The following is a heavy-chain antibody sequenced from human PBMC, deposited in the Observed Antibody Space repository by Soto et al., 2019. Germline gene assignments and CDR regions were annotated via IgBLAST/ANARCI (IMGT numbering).Heavy chain of an antibody. CDR3: ARLILGVADYDYHPHMDV. Sequence: SETLSLTCTVSGGSISSSSYYWGWIRQPPGKGLEWIGSIYYSGSTYYNPSLKSRVTISVDTSKNQFSLKLSSVTAADTAVYYCARLILGVADYDYHPHMDVWGKGTTVTVSS. CDR2: IYYSGST. D-gene: IGHD3-16*01. V-gene: IGHV4-39*01. J-gene: IGHJ6*03. CDR1: GGSISSSSYY.